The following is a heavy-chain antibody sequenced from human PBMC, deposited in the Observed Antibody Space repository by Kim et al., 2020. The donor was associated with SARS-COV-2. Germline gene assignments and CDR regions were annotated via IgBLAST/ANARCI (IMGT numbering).Heavy chain of an antibody. CDR1: AFTFRDYH. J-gene: IGHJ3*02. CDR2: ISRGGDTI. V-gene: IGHV3-23*01. Sequence: GGSLRLSCAGSAFTFRDYHMTWIRQALGKGLEWVSAISRGGDTIHYLDSVEGRFTISRDNSKNMLYLQMNSLRAEDTALYYCARESGFHGYADQLTDAFDIWGQGTMVTVSA. CDR3: ARESGFHGYADQLTDAFDI. D-gene: IGHD5-12*01.